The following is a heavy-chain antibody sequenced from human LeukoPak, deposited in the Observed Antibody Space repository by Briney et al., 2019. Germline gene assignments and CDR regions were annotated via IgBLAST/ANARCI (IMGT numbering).Heavy chain of an antibody. D-gene: IGHD6-6*01. CDR2: IYSNTSA. Sequence: PGGSLRLSCAASGFTISYNYMSWVRQAPGKGLQWVSVIYSNTSAYYADSVKGRFTISRHNSKNTLYRQMTSLRAEDTAVYYGARDIPVDSRSAVPKPVRDSWGQGTLVTVSS. V-gene: IGHV3-53*04. CDR3: ARDIPVDSRSAVPKPVRDS. J-gene: IGHJ5*02. CDR1: GFTISYNY.